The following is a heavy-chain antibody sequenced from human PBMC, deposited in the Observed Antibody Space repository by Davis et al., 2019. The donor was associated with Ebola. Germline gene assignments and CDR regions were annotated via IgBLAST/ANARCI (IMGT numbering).Heavy chain of an antibody. Sequence: SDTLSPTCAVPGGSISSSNWWSLVRLPPGKGLECIGQIYHSGSTNYNQPLKSRVTITVDKSKNQFSLKLSSVTAANTAVYYCARGPTVTYFDYWGQGTRVTVSS. CDR3: ARGPTVTYFDY. CDR1: GGSISSSNW. V-gene: IGHV4-4*02. D-gene: IGHD4-17*01. J-gene: IGHJ4*02. CDR2: IYHSGST.